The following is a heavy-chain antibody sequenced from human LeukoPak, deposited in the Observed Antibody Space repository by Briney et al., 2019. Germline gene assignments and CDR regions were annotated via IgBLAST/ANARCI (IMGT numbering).Heavy chain of an antibody. CDR2: IYTSGST. J-gene: IGHJ6*03. CDR3: ARDQLSGSTYYYYYMDV. CDR1: GGSISSGGYY. V-gene: IGHV4-61*02. D-gene: IGHD1-26*01. Sequence: SETLSLTCTVSGGSISSGGYYWSWIRQPAGKGLEWIGRIYTSGSTNYNPSLKSRVTMSVDTSKNQFSLKLSSVTAADTAVYYCARDQLSGSTYYYYYMDVWGKGTTVTVSS.